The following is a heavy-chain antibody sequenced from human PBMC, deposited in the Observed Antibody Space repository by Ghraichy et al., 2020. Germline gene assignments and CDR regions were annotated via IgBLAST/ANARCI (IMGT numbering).Heavy chain of an antibody. J-gene: IGHJ4*02. Sequence: GGSLRLSCAASGFTFSSDRVYWVRQAPGKGLEWVSRIYGDGGSTNYADSVRGRFTISRDYAKNTVYLQMESLRTEEPALYYCVSQSGTYWGQGTLGTVSS. D-gene: IGHD6-25*01. V-gene: IGHV3-74*01. CDR3: VSQSGTY. CDR1: GFTFSSDR. CDR2: IYGDGGST.